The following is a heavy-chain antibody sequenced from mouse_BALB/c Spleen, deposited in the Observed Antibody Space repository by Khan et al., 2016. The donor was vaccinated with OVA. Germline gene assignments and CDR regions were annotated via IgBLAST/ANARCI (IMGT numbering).Heavy chain of an antibody. V-gene: IGHV5-6*01. Sequence: EVQVVESGGDLVKPGGSLKLSCAASGFTFSSYSMSWVRQTPDKRLEWVASISSGGGYTYYPDSVKGRFTISRDNAKNTLYLQRSDRKAEDTAMYYCADHLTGSFAYWGQGTLVTVSA. CDR1: GFTFSSYS. D-gene: IGHD4-1*01. CDR2: ISSGGGYT. CDR3: ADHLTGSFAY. J-gene: IGHJ3*01.